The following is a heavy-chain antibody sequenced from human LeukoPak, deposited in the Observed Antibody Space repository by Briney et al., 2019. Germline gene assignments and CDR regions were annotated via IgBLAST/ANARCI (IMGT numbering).Heavy chain of an antibody. CDR2: INHGGST. J-gene: IGHJ4*02. Sequence: SETLSLTCAVYGGSFSGYYWSWIRQPPGKGLEWIGEINHGGSTNYNPSLKSRVTISVDTSKNQFSLKLSSVTAADTAVYYCFSLRTADYEIEWGQGTLVTVSS. V-gene: IGHV4-34*03. CDR1: GGSFSGYY. CDR3: FSLRTADYEIE. D-gene: IGHD4-17*01.